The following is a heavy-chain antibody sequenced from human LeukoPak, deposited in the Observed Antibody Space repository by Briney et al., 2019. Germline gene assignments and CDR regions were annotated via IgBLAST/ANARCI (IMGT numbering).Heavy chain of an antibody. J-gene: IGHJ3*02. D-gene: IGHD5-12*01. CDR1: GFTFSSYG. Sequence: GGSLRLSCAASGFTFSSYGMHWVRQAPGKGLEWVAVIWYDGSNKYYADSVKGRFTISRDNSKNTLYLQMNSLRAEDTAVYYCAKQLVATSREAFDIWGQGTMVTVSS. CDR3: AKQLVATSREAFDI. CDR2: IWYDGSNK. V-gene: IGHV3-33*06.